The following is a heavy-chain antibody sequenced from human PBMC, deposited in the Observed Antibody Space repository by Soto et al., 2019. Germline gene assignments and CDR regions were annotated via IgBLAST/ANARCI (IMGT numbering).Heavy chain of an antibody. J-gene: IGHJ5*02. V-gene: IGHV2-5*01. CDR1: GFSLSTSGVG. CDR3: AHSTGCSSTSCYPGNWFDP. CDR2: IYWNDDK. Sequence: QITLKESGPTLVKPTQTLTLTCTFSGFSLSTSGVGVGWIRQPPGKALEWLALIYWNDDKRHSPSLKSRLTITQDTSKNQVVLTMTNMDPVDTATYYCAHSTGCSSTSCYPGNWFDPWGQGTLVTVSS. D-gene: IGHD2-2*01.